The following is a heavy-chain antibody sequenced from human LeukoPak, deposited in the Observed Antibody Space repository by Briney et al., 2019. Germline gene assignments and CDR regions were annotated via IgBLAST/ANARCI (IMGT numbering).Heavy chain of an antibody. D-gene: IGHD2-15*01. CDR3: ARGPNRWWVVSRNWGMDV. Sequence: QSGGSLRLSCAASGLSIGDNPMHWVRQAPGKGLEWVSLISWDESTTYYSDSVKGRFTVSRDSSKNSLHLQMNSLRTEDTALYYCARGPNRWWVVSRNWGMDVWGQGTTVTVSS. CDR2: ISWDESTT. CDR1: GLSIGDNP. V-gene: IGHV3-43*01. J-gene: IGHJ6*02.